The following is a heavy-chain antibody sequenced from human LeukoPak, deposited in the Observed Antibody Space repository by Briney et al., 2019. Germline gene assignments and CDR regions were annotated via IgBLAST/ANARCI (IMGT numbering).Heavy chain of an antibody. CDR2: IYHSGST. V-gene: IGHV4-30-2*01. J-gene: IGHJ6*02. CDR1: GGSISSGGYS. Sequence: SETLSLTCAVSGGSISSGGYSWSWIRQPPGKGLEWIGYIYHSGSTYYNPSLKSRVTISVDRSKNQFSLKLSSVTAADTAVYYCARGPNWTGMDVWGQGTTVTVSS. CDR3: ARGPNWTGMDV. D-gene: IGHD1-20*01.